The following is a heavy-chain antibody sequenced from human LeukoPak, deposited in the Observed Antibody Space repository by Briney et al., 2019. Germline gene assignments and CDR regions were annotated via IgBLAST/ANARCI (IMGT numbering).Heavy chain of an antibody. Sequence: SETLSLTCTVSGGSISSYYWSWIRQPPGKGLEWIGEINHSGSTNYNPSLKSRVTISVDTSKNQFSLKLSSVTAADTAVYYCATNDYGVLGYFDYWGQGTLVTVSS. CDR3: ATNDYGVLGYFDY. V-gene: IGHV4-34*01. J-gene: IGHJ4*02. CDR1: GGSISSYY. D-gene: IGHD4-17*01. CDR2: INHSGST.